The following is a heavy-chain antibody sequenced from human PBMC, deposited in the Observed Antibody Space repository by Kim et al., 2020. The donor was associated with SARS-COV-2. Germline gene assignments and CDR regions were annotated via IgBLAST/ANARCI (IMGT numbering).Heavy chain of an antibody. J-gene: IGHJ4*02. CDR2: ISAYNGNT. CDR1: GYTFTSYG. D-gene: IGHD3-3*01. V-gene: IGHV1-18*04. CDR3: ARVRSLRRLTIFGVVIHFDY. Sequence: ASVKVSCKASGYTFTSYGISWVRQAPGQGLEWMGWISAYNGNTNYAQKLQGRVTMTTDTSTSTAYMELRSLRSDDTAVYYCARVRSLRRLTIFGVVIHFDYWGQGTLVTVSS.